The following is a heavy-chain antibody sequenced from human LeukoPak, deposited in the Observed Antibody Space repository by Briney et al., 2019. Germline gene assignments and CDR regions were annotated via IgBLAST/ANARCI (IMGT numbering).Heavy chain of an antibody. CDR1: GGSISSSSYS. CDR3: TRGSYDVLSGYSTLGEY. D-gene: IGHD3-9*01. V-gene: IGHV4-39*01. J-gene: IGHJ1*01. CDR2: IYYSGST. Sequence: SETLSLTCTVSGGSISSSSYSWGWIRQPPGKGLEWIGNIYYSGSTYYNPSLKSRLTISVDTSQRQFSLRLSSVTAAYTALYYCTRGSYDVLSGYSTLGEYWGQGTLVTVSS.